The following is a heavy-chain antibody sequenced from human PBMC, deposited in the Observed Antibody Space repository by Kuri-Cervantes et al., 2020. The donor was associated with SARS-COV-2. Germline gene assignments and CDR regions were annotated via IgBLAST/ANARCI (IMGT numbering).Heavy chain of an antibody. CDR3: ARYGPPRYYFDY. J-gene: IGHJ4*02. V-gene: IGHV4-39*07. D-gene: IGHD4-17*01. Sequence: ESLKISCTVSGGSISSGSYYWGWIRQPPGKGLEWIGSIYYSGSTYYNPSLKSRVTISVDTSKNQFSLKLSSVTAADTAVYYCARYGPPRYYFDYWGQGTLVTVSS. CDR2: IYYSGST. CDR1: GGSISSGSYY.